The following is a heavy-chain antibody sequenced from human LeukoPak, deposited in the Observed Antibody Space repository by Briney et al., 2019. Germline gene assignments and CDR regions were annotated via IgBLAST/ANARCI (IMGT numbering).Heavy chain of an antibody. D-gene: IGHD4-23*01. V-gene: IGHV3-23*01. CDR3: AKGFGNGASGGNRFFDY. CDR2: ISISGDNT. Sequence: GGSLRPSCAASGFTLTSYAMSWVRQAPGKGLEWVSAISISGDNTYYADSVKGRFTISRDSSKNTLYVQMNSLRIDDTAVYYCAKGFGNGASGGNRFFDYWGQGTLVTVSS. CDR1: GFTLTSYA. J-gene: IGHJ4*02.